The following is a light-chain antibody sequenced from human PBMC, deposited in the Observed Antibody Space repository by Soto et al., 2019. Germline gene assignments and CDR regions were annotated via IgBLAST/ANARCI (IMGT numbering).Light chain of an antibody. CDR1: SSDVGGYNY. CDR3: SSYTSSSTYV. J-gene: IGLJ1*01. CDR2: DVS. V-gene: IGLV2-14*01. Sequence: QSALTQPASVSGSPGQSITISCTGTSSDVGGYNYVSWYQQHPGKAPKLMIYDVSNRPSGVSDRFSGSKSGNTASLTISWLQAEDEVDYYCSSYTSSSTYVFGTGTKVTVL.